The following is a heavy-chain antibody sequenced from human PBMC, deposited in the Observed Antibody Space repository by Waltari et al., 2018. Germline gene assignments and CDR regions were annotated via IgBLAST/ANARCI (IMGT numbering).Heavy chain of an antibody. V-gene: IGHV3-30*01. J-gene: IGHJ4*02. D-gene: IGHD5-18*01. CDR3: ASAVDTAMAMGLDY. CDR1: GFTFSSYA. Sequence: QVQLVESGGGVVQPGRSLRLSCAASGFTFSSYAMHWVRQAPGKGLEGVAVISYYGSNKYYADSVKGRFTISRDNSKNTLYLQMNSLRAEDTAVYYCASAVDTAMAMGLDYWGQGTLVTVSS. CDR2: ISYYGSNK.